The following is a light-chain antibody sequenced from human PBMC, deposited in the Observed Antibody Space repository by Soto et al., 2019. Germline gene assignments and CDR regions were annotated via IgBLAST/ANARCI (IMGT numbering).Light chain of an antibody. CDR2: EGS. CDR3: CSYAGSSTFDVV. J-gene: IGLJ2*01. V-gene: IGLV2-23*03. Sequence: QSVLTQPASVSGSPGQSITISCTGTSSDVGSYNLVSWYQQHPGKAPKLMIYEGSKRPSGVSNRFSGSKSGNTASQTISGLQAEDEADYYCCSYAGSSTFDVVFGGGTKVTVL. CDR1: SSDVGSYNL.